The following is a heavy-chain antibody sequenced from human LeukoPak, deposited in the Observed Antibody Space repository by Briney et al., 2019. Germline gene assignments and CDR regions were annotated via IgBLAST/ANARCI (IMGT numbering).Heavy chain of an antibody. CDR3: ARDPSVVPAAVNWFDP. CDR1: GFTLSGYW. J-gene: IGHJ5*02. V-gene: IGHV3-7*01. D-gene: IGHD2-2*01. Sequence: GGSLRLSCAASGFTLSGYWMTWVRQAPGKGLEWVANIKEDGSRKHDVDSVKGRFTISRDNAKNSLYLQMNSLRAEDTAVYYCARDPSVVPAAVNWFDPWGQGTLVTVSS. CDR2: IKEDGSRK.